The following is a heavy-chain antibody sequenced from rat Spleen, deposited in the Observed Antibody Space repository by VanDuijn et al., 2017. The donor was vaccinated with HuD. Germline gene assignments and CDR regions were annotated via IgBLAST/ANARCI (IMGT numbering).Heavy chain of an antibody. J-gene: IGHJ3*01. CDR1: GFTFNNYW. D-gene: IGHD1-12*03. CDR3: AKRDYDGYYPFAY. V-gene: IGHV5-58*01. Sequence: EVQLVESGGGLVQPGRSLKLSCVASGFTFNNYWMYWIRQAPGKGLECVSSINGDGGSTYYPDSVKGRFTISRDNAENTVYLQMNSLRSEDTATYYCAKRDYDGYYPFAYWGQGTLVTVSS. CDR2: INGDGGST.